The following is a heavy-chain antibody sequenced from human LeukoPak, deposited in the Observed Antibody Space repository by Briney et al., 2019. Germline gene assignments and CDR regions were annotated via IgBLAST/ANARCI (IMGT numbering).Heavy chain of an antibody. V-gene: IGHV1-8*01. J-gene: IGHJ6*03. CDR3: ARGGSGWYHYYYMDV. Sequence: GASVRVSCKASGYTFTSYDINWVRQATGQGLEWMGWMNPNSGNTGYAQKFQGGVTMTRNTSISTAYMELSSLRSEDTAVYYCARGGSGWYHYYYMDVWGKGTTVTISS. CDR1: GYTFTSYD. D-gene: IGHD6-19*01. CDR2: MNPNSGNT.